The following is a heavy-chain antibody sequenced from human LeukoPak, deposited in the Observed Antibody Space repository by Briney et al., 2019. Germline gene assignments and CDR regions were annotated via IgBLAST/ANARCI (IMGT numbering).Heavy chain of an antibody. CDR2: INPNSGGT. CDR1: GYTFTGYY. J-gene: IGHJ5*02. D-gene: IGHD3-22*01. V-gene: IGHV1-2*02. Sequence: ASVKVSCKASGYTFTGYYMHWVRQAPGQGLEWMGWINPNSGGTNYAQKFQGRVTMTRDTSISRAYIELSRLRSDDTAVYYCARDWFRSSSGYYYDWFDPWGQGTLVTVSS. CDR3: ARDWFRSSSGYYYDWFDP.